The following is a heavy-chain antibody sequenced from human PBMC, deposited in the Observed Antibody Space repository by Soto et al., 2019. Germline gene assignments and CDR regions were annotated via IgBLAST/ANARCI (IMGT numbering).Heavy chain of an antibody. CDR2: IDPKSGGT. D-gene: IGHD5-12*01. Sequence: PLVQSGAEVKKPGASVRVSCKTSGPTFIAYYIHLVRQAPGQGLEWMGWIDPKSGGTTYAQKFLGRVTMTRDTSINTAYMDLNRLTSDDTAVYYCARVSVDVPEWGQGTLITVSS. J-gene: IGHJ4*02. CDR1: GPTFIAYY. V-gene: IGHV1-2*02. CDR3: ARVSVDVPE.